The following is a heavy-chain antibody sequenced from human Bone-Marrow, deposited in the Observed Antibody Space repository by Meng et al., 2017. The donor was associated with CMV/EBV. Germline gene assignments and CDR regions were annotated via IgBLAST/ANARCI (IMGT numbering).Heavy chain of an antibody. CDR1: GFTFSSYS. J-gene: IGHJ5*02. CDR3: VRDGGPGIAVAGLGWFDP. D-gene: IGHD6-19*01. Sequence: GGSLRLSCAASGFTFSSYSMNWVRQAPGKGLEWVSSISSSSSYIYYADSVKGRFTISRDNTKKSLYLQMNSLRAEDTAVYYCVRDGGPGIAVAGLGWFDPWGQGTRVTGSS. CDR2: ISSSSSYI. V-gene: IGHV3-21*01.